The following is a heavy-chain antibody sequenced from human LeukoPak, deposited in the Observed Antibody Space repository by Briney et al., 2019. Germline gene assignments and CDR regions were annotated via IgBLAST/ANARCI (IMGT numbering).Heavy chain of an antibody. CDR1: GGSFSGYY. CDR3: ATGKTYSSGWTDAFDI. Sequence: PSETLSLTCAVYGGSFSGYYWSWIRQPPGKGLEWIGYIYYSGSTNYNPSLKSRVTISVDTSKNQFSLKLSSVTAADTAVYYCATGKTYSSGWTDAFDIWGQGTMVTVSS. V-gene: IGHV4-59*01. J-gene: IGHJ3*02. CDR2: IYYSGST. D-gene: IGHD6-19*01.